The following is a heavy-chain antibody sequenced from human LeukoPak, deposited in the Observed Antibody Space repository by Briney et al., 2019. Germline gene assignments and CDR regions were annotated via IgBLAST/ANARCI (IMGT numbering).Heavy chain of an antibody. Sequence: SVKVSCKASGGTFSSYTISWVRQAPGQGLEWMGRIIPIFGTANYAQKFQGRVTITTDESTSTAYMELSSLRSEDTAVYYCARDRANLHWFDPWGQGTLVTVSS. V-gene: IGHV1-69*05. CDR1: GGTFSSYT. D-gene: IGHD4/OR15-4a*01. J-gene: IGHJ5*02. CDR3: ARDRANLHWFDP. CDR2: IIPIFGTA.